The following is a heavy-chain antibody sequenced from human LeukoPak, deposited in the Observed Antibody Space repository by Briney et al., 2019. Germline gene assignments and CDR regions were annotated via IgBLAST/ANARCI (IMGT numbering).Heavy chain of an antibody. CDR3: AGRRCTSTSCFADY. CDR2: IKQDGSEK. Sequence: PGGSLRLSCAASGFTFSSYWMSWVRQAPGKGLEWVANIKQDGSEKYYVDSVKGRFTISRDNAKNSLYLQMNSLRAEDTAVYYCAGRRCTSTSCFADYWGQGTLVTVSS. V-gene: IGHV3-7*01. J-gene: IGHJ4*02. CDR1: GFTFSSYW. D-gene: IGHD2-2*01.